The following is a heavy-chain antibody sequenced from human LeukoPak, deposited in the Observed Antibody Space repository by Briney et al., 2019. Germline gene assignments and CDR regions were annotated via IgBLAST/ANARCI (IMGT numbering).Heavy chain of an antibody. V-gene: IGHV3-21*01. Sequence: GGSLRLSCAASGFTFTSYTMNWVRQAPGKGLEWVSSINSSSSYIYYADSVKGRFTISRDNAKNSLYLQMNSLRAEDTAVYYCARAFRSYGDFDYWGQGTLVTVSS. CDR3: ARAFRSYGDFDY. CDR1: GFTFTSYT. D-gene: IGHD1-26*01. CDR2: INSSSSYI. J-gene: IGHJ4*02.